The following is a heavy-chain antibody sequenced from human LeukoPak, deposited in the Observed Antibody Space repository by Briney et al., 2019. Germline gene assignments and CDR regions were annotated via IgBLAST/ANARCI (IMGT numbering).Heavy chain of an antibody. V-gene: IGHV1-18*01. CDR3: ARDEVVVVVAATGSCFDP. Sequence: ASEKVSCKASGYTFTSYGISWVRQAPGRGLEWMGWISAYNGNTNYAQKLQGRVTMTTDTSTSTAYMELRSLRSDDTAVYYCARDEVVVVVAATGSCFDPWGQGTLVTVSS. CDR2: ISAYNGNT. CDR1: GYTFTSYG. J-gene: IGHJ5*02. D-gene: IGHD2-15*01.